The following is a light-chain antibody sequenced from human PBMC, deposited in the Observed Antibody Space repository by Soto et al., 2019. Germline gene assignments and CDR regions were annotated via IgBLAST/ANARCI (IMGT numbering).Light chain of an antibody. Sequence: QSALTQPASVSGSPGQSITISCTGTSSDVGGYNYVSWYQQHPGKAPKLMIYEVSNRPSGVSNHFSGSKSGNTASLTISGLQAEDEADYYCSSYTSSSTFVFGGGTKVTVL. CDR3: SSYTSSSTFV. V-gene: IGLV2-14*01. J-gene: IGLJ3*02. CDR2: EVS. CDR1: SSDVGGYNY.